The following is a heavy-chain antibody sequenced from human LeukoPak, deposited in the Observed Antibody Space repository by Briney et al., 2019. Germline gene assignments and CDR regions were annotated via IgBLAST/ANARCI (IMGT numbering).Heavy chain of an antibody. CDR2: INHSGST. V-gene: IGHV4-34*01. Sequence: SETLSLTCAVYGGSFSGYYWSWIRQPPGKGLEWIGEINHSGSTNYNPSLKSRVTISVDTSKNQFSLKLSSVTAADTAVYYCAGSGWTSGRFDYWGQGTLVTVSS. J-gene: IGHJ4*02. CDR3: AGSGWTSGRFDY. D-gene: IGHD6-19*01. CDR1: GGSFSGYY.